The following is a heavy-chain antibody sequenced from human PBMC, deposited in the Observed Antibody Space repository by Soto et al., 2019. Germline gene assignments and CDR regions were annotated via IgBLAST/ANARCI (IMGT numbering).Heavy chain of an antibody. CDR3: ARSGWLQTWWFDP. Sequence: SETLSLTCTVSGGSISSGGYYWSWIRQHPGKGLEWIGYIYYSGSTYYNPSLKSRVTISVDTSKNQFSLKLSSVTAADMAVYYCARSGWLQTWWFDPWGQGTLVTVSS. D-gene: IGHD5-12*01. CDR2: IYYSGST. J-gene: IGHJ5*02. V-gene: IGHV4-31*03. CDR1: GGSISSGGYY.